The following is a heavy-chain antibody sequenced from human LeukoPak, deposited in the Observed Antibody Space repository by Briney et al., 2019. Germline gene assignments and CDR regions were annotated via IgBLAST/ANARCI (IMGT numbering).Heavy chain of an antibody. Sequence: ASVKVSCKASGYTFTGYYMHWVRQAPGQGLEWMGRINPNSGGTNYAQKFQGRVTMTRDTSISTAYMELSRLRSDDTAVYYCARGDGWELRHWYFDPWGRGTLVTVSS. CDR1: GYTFTGYY. V-gene: IGHV1-2*06. CDR2: INPNSGGT. J-gene: IGHJ2*01. D-gene: IGHD1-26*01. CDR3: ARGDGWELRHWYFDP.